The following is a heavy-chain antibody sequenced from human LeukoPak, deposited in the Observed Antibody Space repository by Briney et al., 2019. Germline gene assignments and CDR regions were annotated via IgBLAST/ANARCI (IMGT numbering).Heavy chain of an antibody. D-gene: IGHD2-2*01. CDR2: IFWDDDK. CDR3: AHRRSSSSSWGKVYYMDV. Sequence: SGPTLVKPTQTLTLTCTFSGFSLDTGGMGVGWIRQPPGKALECLALIFWDDDKRFSPSLQSRLSITKDTSQNQVVLTMTNMDPADTATYYCAHRRSSSSSWGKVYYMDVWGNGTTVVVSS. CDR1: GFSLDTGGMG. V-gene: IGHV2-5*02. J-gene: IGHJ6*03.